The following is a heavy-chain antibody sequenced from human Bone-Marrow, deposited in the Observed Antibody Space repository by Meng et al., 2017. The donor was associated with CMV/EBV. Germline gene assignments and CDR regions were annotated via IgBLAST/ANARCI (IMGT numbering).Heavy chain of an antibody. CDR1: GFPFSSYG. V-gene: IGHV3-30*02. J-gene: IGHJ6*02. CDR2: VRYDATNT. D-gene: IGHD2-2*02. Sequence: GESLKISCEASGFPFSSYGMHWVRQAPGKGLEWVAFVRYDATNTFYTDSVKGRFTISRDNSKNTLYLQMNSLRAEDTAVYYCARDRCSSTSCYRTVGYYYGMDVWGQGTTVTVSS. CDR3: ARDRCSSTSCYRTVGYYYGMDV.